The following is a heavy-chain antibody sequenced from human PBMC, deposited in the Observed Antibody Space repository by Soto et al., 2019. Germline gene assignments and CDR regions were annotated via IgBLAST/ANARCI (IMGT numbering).Heavy chain of an antibody. V-gene: IGHV4-61*01. Sequence: SETLSLTCTVSGGSVSSGSYYWSWIRQPPGKGLEWIGYIYYSGSNNYNPSLKSRVTISVETSKNQFSLKLSSVTAADTAVYYCARRIAAAGYNRNWFDPWGQGPMVTV. CDR1: GGSVSSGSYY. CDR2: IYYSGSN. D-gene: IGHD6-13*01. J-gene: IGHJ5*02. CDR3: ARRIAAAGYNRNWFDP.